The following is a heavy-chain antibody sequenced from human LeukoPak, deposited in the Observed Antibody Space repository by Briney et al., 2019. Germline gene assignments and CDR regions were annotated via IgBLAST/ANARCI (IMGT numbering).Heavy chain of an antibody. V-gene: IGHV1-46*01. D-gene: IGHD6-19*01. CDR3: ARAGSGSGWYFDY. J-gene: IGHJ4*02. CDR1: GYTFTNDY. Sequence: ASVKVSCKASGYTFTNDYLVWVRQAPGQGLEWMGVINPSGGSTSYAQKFQGRVAMTTDTSTTTAYMELRGLRFNDTAVYYCARAGSGSGWYFDYWGQGTLVTVSS. CDR2: INPSGGST.